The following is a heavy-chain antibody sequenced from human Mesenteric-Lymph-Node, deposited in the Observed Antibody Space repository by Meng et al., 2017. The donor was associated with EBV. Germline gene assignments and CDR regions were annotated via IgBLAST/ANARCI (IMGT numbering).Heavy chain of an antibody. J-gene: IGHJ5*01. CDR2: TYYNGNT. V-gene: IGHV4-39*07. CDR3: ARVLVRGVMPSVSRFDP. D-gene: IGHD3-10*01. Sequence: ASAPGLWHLSEPLSLTRPASVGSISSRDYYWGWIRQPPGKGPEWVGTTYYNGNTYYNPSLKSRVTISIDTSKNQFSLKVNSMTAADTAVYYCARVLVRGVMPSVSRFDPWGQGTLVTVSS. CDR1: VGSISSRDYY.